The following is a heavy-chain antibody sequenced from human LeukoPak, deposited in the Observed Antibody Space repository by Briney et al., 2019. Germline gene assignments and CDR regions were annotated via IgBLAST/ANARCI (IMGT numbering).Heavy chain of an antibody. J-gene: IGHJ1*01. D-gene: IGHD3-3*01. CDR1: GGSISSGGYS. CDR2: INHSGST. CDR3: ARGTHWRYFQH. Sequence: SETLSLTCAVSGGSISSGGYSWSWIRQPPGKGLEWIGEINHSGSTNYNPSLKSRVTISVDTSKNQFSLKLSSVTAADTAVYYCARGTHWRYFQHWGQGTLVTVSS. V-gene: IGHV4-34*01.